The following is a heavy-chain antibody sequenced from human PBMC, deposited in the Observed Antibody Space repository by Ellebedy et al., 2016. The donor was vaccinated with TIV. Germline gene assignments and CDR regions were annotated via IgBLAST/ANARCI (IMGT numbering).Heavy chain of an antibody. CDR2: TYYRSKWYN. J-gene: IGHJ4*02. CDR1: GDSVSSNSVA. CDR3: ARMGYSSTLPYLDY. Sequence: SQTLSLTCAISGDSVSSNSVAWNWIRQSPSRGLGWLGRTYYRSKWYNDYAASVKSRITINPDTSKNQFSLQLNSVTPEDTAVYYCARMGYSSTLPYLDYWGQGTLVTVSS. D-gene: IGHD6-13*01. V-gene: IGHV6-1*01.